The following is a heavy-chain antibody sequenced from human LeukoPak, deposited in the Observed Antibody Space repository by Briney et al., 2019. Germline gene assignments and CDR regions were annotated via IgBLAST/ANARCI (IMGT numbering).Heavy chain of an antibody. Sequence: GGSLRLSCAASGFTFSSYAMSWVRQAPGKGLEWVSAISGSGGSTYYADSVKGRFTISRDNSKNTLHLQMKRLRAEDTAVYYCVKEIAVAGTGFADYWGRGTLVTVSS. CDR3: VKEIAVAGTGFADY. CDR1: GFTFSSYA. D-gene: IGHD6-19*01. J-gene: IGHJ2*01. V-gene: IGHV3-23*01. CDR2: ISGSGGST.